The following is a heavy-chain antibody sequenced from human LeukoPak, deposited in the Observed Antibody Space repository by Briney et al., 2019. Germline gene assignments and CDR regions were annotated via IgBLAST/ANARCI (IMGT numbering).Heavy chain of an antibody. CDR1: GGSFSGYY. Sequence: SETLSLTCAVYGGSFSGYYWSWIRQPPGKGLEWIGYIYYSGSTNYNPSLKSRVTISVDTSKNQFSLKLSSVTAADTAVYYCARTRYFDWLSYYFDYWGQGTLVTVSS. CDR3: ARTRYFDWLSYYFDY. J-gene: IGHJ4*02. CDR2: IYYSGST. D-gene: IGHD3-9*01. V-gene: IGHV4-59*01.